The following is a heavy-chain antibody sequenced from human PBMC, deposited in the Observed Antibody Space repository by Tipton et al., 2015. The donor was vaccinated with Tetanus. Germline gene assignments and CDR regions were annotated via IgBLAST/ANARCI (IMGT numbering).Heavy chain of an antibody. Sequence: LRLSCTVSGDSISSGGYYWSWIRQHPGKGLEWIGYILYTGSTYHNPSLKSRLTISVDTSKNQFSLNLSSVTAADTAVYYCARGSRFWFDPWGQGTQVIVSS. CDR1: GDSISSGGYY. V-gene: IGHV4-31*03. J-gene: IGHJ5*02. CDR3: ARGSRFWFDP. CDR2: ILYTGST.